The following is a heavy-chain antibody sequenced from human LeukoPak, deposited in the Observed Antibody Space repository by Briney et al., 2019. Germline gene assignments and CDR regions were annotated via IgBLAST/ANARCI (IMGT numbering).Heavy chain of an antibody. D-gene: IGHD2-15*01. CDR1: GGHLSSHH. J-gene: IGHJ4*02. V-gene: IGHV4-4*07. CDR2: IYTRGST. Sequence: SETLFLTCSIPGGHLSSHHCSWIRQPAGKGLERVGRIYTRGSTNYNPSLKSRVTMSVDTSKNQFSLKLSSVTAADTAVYYCARGNILCSGGSCSTNIDYWGQGTLVTVSS. CDR3: ARGNILCSGGSCSTNIDY.